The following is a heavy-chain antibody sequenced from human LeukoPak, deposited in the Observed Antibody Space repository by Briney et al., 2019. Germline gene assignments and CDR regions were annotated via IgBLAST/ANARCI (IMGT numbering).Heavy chain of an antibody. V-gene: IGHV1-69*04. CDR1: GGTFSSFA. Sequence: GASVKVSCKASGGTFSSFAISWVRQAPGQGLEWMGRIIPILGIANYAQKFQGRVTITADKSTSTAYMELSSLRSEDTAVYYCATGTSRSIVDTAMVDWGQGTLVTVSS. CDR3: ATGTSRSIVDTAMVD. CDR2: IIPILGIA. D-gene: IGHD5-18*01. J-gene: IGHJ4*02.